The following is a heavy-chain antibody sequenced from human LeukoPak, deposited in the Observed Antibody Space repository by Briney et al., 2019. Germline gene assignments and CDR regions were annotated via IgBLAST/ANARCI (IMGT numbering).Heavy chain of an antibody. J-gene: IGHJ4*02. CDR1: GYTFTSYA. CDR2: INTNTGNP. Sequence: GASVKVSCKASGYTFTSYAMNWVRQAPGQGLEWMGWINTNTGNPTYAQGFTGRFVFSLDTSVSTAYLQISSLKAEDTAVYYCARGGVLRFLEWLLEGYYFDYWGQGTLVTVSS. D-gene: IGHD3-3*01. CDR3: ARGGVLRFLEWLLEGYYFDY. V-gene: IGHV7-4-1*02.